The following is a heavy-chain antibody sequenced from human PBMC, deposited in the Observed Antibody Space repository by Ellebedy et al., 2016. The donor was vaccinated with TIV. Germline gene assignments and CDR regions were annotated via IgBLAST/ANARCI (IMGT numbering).Heavy chain of an antibody. CDR3: IRRGMVRGIDY. J-gene: IGHJ4*02. Sequence: GESLKISXAASGFTFSGSAMHWVRQASGKGLEWVGRIRSKANSYATAYAASVKGRFTISRDDSKNTAYLQMNSLKTEDTAVYYCIRRGMVRGIDYWGQGTLVTVSS. D-gene: IGHD3-10*01. CDR2: IRSKANSYAT. CDR1: GFTFSGSA. V-gene: IGHV3-73*01.